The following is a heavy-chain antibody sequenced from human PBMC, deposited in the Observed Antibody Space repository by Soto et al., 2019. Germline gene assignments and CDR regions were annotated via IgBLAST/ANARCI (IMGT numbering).Heavy chain of an antibody. J-gene: IGHJ5*02. V-gene: IGHV3-23*01. Sequence: GGSLRLSCAASGFTFSSYAMSWVRQAPGKGLEWVSAISGSGGSTYYADSVKGRFTISRDNSKNTLYLQMNSLRAEDTAVYYCAKDGSTTVTILEVRWFDPWGQGTLVTVSS. CDR1: GFTFSSYA. CDR2: ISGSGGST. CDR3: AKDGSTTVTILEVRWFDP. D-gene: IGHD4-17*01.